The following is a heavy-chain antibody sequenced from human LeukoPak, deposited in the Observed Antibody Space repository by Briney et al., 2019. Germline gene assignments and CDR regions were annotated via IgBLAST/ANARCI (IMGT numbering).Heavy chain of an antibody. Sequence: GSLRLSCAASGFTVSTNYMSWVRQAPGKGLEWVSVIYSGGNIYYADSVKGRFTISRDNSKNTLYLQMNSLRAEDTAMYYCARARPQTTEYDYWGQGTLVTVSS. J-gene: IGHJ4*02. CDR1: GFTVSTNY. CDR3: ARARPQTTEYDY. CDR2: IYSGGNI. D-gene: IGHD4-17*01. V-gene: IGHV3-53*01.